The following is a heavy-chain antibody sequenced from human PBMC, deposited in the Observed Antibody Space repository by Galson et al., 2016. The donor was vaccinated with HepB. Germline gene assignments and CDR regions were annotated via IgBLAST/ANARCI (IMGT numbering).Heavy chain of an antibody. CDR3: ASAVRDGHPSFG. D-gene: IGHD5-24*01. J-gene: IGHJ4*02. CDR2: ISSNGHNT. Sequence: SLRLSCAVSGFVFNNYAMTWVRQAPGKGLEWVSSISSNGHNTYYADSVKGRFSISRDHSRDTLYLLINSLRAEDTAVYYCASAVRDGHPSFGWGQGTLVTVSS. V-gene: IGHV3-23*01. CDR1: GFVFNNYA.